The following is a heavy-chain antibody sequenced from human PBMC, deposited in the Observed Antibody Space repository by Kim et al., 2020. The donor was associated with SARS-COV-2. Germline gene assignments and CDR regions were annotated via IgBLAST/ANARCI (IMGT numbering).Heavy chain of an antibody. Sequence: GGSLRLSCAASGFTFSSYSMNWVRQAPGKGLEWVSSISSSSYIYYADSVKGRFTISRDNAKNSLYLQMNRLRAEDTAVYYCARDLVVVVAALTYYYYGMDVWGQGTTVTVSS. V-gene: IGHV3-21*01. CDR3: ARDLVVVVAALTYYYYGMDV. D-gene: IGHD2-15*01. CDR1: GFTFSSYS. J-gene: IGHJ6*02. CDR2: ISSSSYI.